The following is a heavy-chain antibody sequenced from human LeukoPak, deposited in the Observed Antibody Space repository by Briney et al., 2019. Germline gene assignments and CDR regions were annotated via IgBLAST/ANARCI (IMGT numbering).Heavy chain of an antibody. CDR1: GYSFTSYW. Sequence: GESLKISCKGSGYSFTSYWIGWVRQMPGKGLEWMGIFYPGDSDTRYSPSFQGQVTISADKSISTAYLQWSSLKASDTAMYYCARIRYSSSWYVYNWFDPWGQGTLVTVSS. CDR3: ARIRYSSSWYVYNWFDP. CDR2: FYPGDSDT. J-gene: IGHJ5*02. V-gene: IGHV5-51*01. D-gene: IGHD6-13*01.